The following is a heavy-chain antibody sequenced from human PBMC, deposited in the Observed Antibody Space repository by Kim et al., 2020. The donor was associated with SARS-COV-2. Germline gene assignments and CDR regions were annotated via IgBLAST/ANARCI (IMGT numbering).Heavy chain of an antibody. Sequence: ASVKVSCKASGYTFDTFSLYWLRQAPGQRFEWMGWINGGNGNTRYSQNFQDRVIFTRDTSATTAYMELTSLTFKDTAVYYCAREGSGSYNWLDPWGQGTL. D-gene: IGHD3-10*01. CDR1: GYTFDTFS. V-gene: IGHV1-3*01. J-gene: IGHJ5*02. CDR2: INGGNGNT. CDR3: AREGSGSYNWLDP.